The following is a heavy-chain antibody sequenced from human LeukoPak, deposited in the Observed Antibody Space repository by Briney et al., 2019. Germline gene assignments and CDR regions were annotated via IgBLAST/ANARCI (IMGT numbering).Heavy chain of an antibody. V-gene: IGHV3-7*01. Sequence: GGSLRLSCAASGFTFSSYWMSWVRQAPGKGLEWVANINQDGSEKYYVASLKVRSTISREHAKNSLYLQMNSLRAEDTAVYDCASLGAIQDYYFDYWGQGTLVTVSS. D-gene: IGHD1-26*01. CDR1: GFTFSSYW. J-gene: IGHJ4*02. CDR2: INQDGSEK. CDR3: ASLGAIQDYYFDY.